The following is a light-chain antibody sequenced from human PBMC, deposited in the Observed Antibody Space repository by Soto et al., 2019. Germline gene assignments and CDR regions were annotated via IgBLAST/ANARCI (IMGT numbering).Light chain of an antibody. Sequence: QSALTQPASVSGSPGRSITISCTGTTSDVGGFNFVSWYQQYPGEAPRLIISDVSTRPSGVSNRFSGSKSGNTASLTISGLQPEDEADYFCSSYRSTNSLYVVFGGGTKVTVL. V-gene: IGLV2-14*03. CDR2: DVS. J-gene: IGLJ2*01. CDR3: SSYRSTNSLYVV. CDR1: TSDVGGFNF.